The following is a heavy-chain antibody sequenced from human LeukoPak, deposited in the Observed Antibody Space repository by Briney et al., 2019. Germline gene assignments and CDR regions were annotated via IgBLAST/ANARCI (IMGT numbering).Heavy chain of an antibody. CDR3: AREETGLYYFDY. D-gene: IGHD3-9*01. CDR1: GFTFSSYE. J-gene: IGHJ4*02. Sequence: PGGSLRLSCAASGFTFSSYEMNWVRQAPGKGLEWVSYISSSSSYIYYADSVKGRFTISRDNAKNSLYLQMNRLRAEDTAVYYCAREETGLYYFDYWGQGTLVTVSP. V-gene: IGHV3-21*05. CDR2: ISSSSSYI.